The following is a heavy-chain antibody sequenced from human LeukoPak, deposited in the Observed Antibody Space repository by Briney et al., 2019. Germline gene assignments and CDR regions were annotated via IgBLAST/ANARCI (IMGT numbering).Heavy chain of an antibody. CDR2: IYYSGST. CDR1: GGSISSNSYY. Sequence: SETLSLTCTVSGGSISSNSYYWGWIRQPPGKGLKWIGSIYYSGSTYYNPSLKGRVTISVDTSKNQFSLKVSSVTAADTAVYYCARHEWQQLVKFDYWGQGALVTVSS. J-gene: IGHJ4*02. D-gene: IGHD6-13*01. CDR3: ARHEWQQLVKFDY. V-gene: IGHV4-39*01.